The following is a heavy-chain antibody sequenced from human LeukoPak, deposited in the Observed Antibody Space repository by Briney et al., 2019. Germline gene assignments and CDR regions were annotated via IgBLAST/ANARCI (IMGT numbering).Heavy chain of an antibody. CDR1: GFTFSSYE. CDR3: ARDRRGYYDSSGYYLAADYYYYYGMDV. CDR2: ISSSGSTI. V-gene: IGHV3-48*03. J-gene: IGHJ6*02. Sequence: PGGSLRLSCAASGFTFSSYEMNWVRQAPGKGLEWVSSISSSGSTIYYADSVKGRFTISRDSAKNSLYLQMNSLRAEDTAVYYCARDRRGYYDSSGYYLAADYYYYYGMDVWGQGTTVTVSS. D-gene: IGHD3-22*01.